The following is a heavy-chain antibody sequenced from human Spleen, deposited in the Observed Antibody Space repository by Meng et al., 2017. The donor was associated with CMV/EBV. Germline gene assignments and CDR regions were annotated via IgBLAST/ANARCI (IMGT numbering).Heavy chain of an antibody. D-gene: IGHD3-22*01. CDR1: GFTFSSYT. V-gene: IGHV3-30*04. J-gene: IGHJ4*02. CDR3: ARDMGGSTMIISF. Sequence: GGSLRLSCIASGFTFSSYTMHWVRQAPGKGLEWVAVISFDGRDKYYTDSVKGRFSVSRDDSENTVYLQMNSLRPEDTAVYYCARDMGGSTMIISFWGLGTLATVSS. CDR2: ISFDGRDK.